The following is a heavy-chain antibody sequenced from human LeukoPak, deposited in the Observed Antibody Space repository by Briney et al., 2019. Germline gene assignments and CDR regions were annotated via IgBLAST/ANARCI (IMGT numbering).Heavy chain of an antibody. CDR3: ASPPYYYDSSGYYYFQH. V-gene: IGHV3-53*01. D-gene: IGHD3-22*01. J-gene: IGHJ1*01. CDR2: IYSGGST. CDR1: GFTVSSNY. Sequence: GGSLRLSCAASGFTVSSNYMSWVRQAPGKGLEWVSVIYSGGSTYYADSVKGRFTISRDNSKNTLYLQMNSLRAEDTAVYYCASPPYYYDSSGYYYFQHWGQGTLVTVSS.